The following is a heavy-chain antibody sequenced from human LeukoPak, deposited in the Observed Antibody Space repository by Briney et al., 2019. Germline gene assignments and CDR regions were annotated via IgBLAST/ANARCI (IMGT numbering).Heavy chain of an antibody. CDR2: IIPIFGTA. CDR3: ARDQGKAAAGTWYNWYDP. Sequence: SVKVSCKASGGTFSSYAISWVRQAPGQGLERMGGIIPIFGTANHAQKFQGRVTITTDESTSTAYMELSSLRSEDTAVYYCARDQGKAAAGTWYNWYDPWGQGTLVTVSS. V-gene: IGHV1-69*05. D-gene: IGHD6-13*01. CDR1: GGTFSSYA. J-gene: IGHJ5*02.